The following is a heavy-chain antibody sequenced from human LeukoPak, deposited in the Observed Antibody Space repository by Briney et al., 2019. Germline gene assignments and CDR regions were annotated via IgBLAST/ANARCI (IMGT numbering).Heavy chain of an antibody. J-gene: IGHJ4*02. D-gene: IGHD2-15*01. V-gene: IGHV1-18*01. Sequence: ASVKVSCKASGYTFTNRGISWVRQAHGQGLEWMGWISTYTGDTNFAQNFQDRVTLTTDTTTSTAYMELRSLRSDDTAVYYCARESGGNTMAGDYWGQGTLVTVSS. CDR1: GYTFTNRG. CDR3: ARESGGNTMAGDY. CDR2: ISTYTGDT.